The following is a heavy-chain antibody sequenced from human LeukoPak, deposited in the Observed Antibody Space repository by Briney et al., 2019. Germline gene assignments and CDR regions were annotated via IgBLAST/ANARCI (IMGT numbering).Heavy chain of an antibody. Sequence: PGGSLRLSCAASGFTFSSYSMNWVRQAPGKGLEWVSFISGSSSYIYYADSVKGRFTISRDNAKNSLYLQMNSLRAEDTAVYYCARGFRDIVVVVAATDYWGQGTLVTVSS. CDR2: ISGSSSYI. D-gene: IGHD2-15*01. J-gene: IGHJ4*02. CDR1: GFTFSSYS. V-gene: IGHV3-21*01. CDR3: ARGFRDIVVVVAATDY.